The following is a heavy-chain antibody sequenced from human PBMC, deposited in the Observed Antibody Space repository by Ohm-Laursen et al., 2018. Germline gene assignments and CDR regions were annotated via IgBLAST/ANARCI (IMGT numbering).Heavy chain of an antibody. CDR3: ARATERDYYDSSDITDAFDI. CDR2: IWYDGSNK. CDR1: GFNFETSV. D-gene: IGHD3-22*01. Sequence: SLRLSCTASGFNFETSVMNWVRQAPGKGLEWVAVIWYDGSNKYYADSVKGRFTISRDNSKNTPYLQMNSLRAEDTAVYYCARATERDYYDSSDITDAFDIWGQGTMVTVSS. V-gene: IGHV3-33*08. J-gene: IGHJ3*02.